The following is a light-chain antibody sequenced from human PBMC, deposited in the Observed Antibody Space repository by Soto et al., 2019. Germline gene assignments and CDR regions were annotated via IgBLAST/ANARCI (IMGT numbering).Light chain of an antibody. CDR2: FAS. V-gene: IGKV1-16*01. Sequence: DIQMTQSPSSLSASLGDRVIITCRASQGVSTFLAWFQQKPGKAPKSLIYFASSLQSGVPSRFSGSGSGTDFTLTISSLQPEDFATYYCQQYNVYPFTFGGGTKVEIK. J-gene: IGKJ4*01. CDR1: QGVSTF. CDR3: QQYNVYPFT.